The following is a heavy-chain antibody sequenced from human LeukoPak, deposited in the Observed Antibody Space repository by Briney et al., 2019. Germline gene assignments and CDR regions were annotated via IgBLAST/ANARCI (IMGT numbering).Heavy chain of an antibody. Sequence: GGSLRLSCAASGFTFSSYAMHWVRQAPGKGLEWVAVISYDGSNKYYADSVKGRFTISRDNSKNTLYLQMNSLRAEDTAVYYCARDPRILPAAIYMYNWFDPWSQGTLVTVSS. CDR1: GFTFSSYA. D-gene: IGHD2-2*02. CDR2: ISYDGSNK. CDR3: ARDPRILPAAIYMYNWFDP. J-gene: IGHJ5*02. V-gene: IGHV3-30*04.